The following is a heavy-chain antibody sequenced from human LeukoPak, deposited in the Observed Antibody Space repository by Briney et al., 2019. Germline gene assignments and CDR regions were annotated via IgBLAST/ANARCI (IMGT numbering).Heavy chain of an antibody. D-gene: IGHD1-1*01. V-gene: IGHV4-59*01. Sequence: KPSETLSLTCTVSGGSISPYYWSWIRQTPGQGLEWIGYILYSETTTNYNPSLKSRVTISVDPSKNQFSLKLSSVTAADTAVYYCARVGDWNDLVYWGQGTLVTVSS. J-gene: IGHJ4*02. CDR1: GGSISPYY. CDR3: ARVGDWNDLVY. CDR2: ILYSETTT.